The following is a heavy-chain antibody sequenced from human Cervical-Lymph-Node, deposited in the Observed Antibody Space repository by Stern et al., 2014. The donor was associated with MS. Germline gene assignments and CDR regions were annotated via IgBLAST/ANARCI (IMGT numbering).Heavy chain of an antibody. J-gene: IGHJ4*02. CDR2: FDPEDGEA. V-gene: IGHV1-24*01. CDR1: GFPLTELS. D-gene: IGHD3-9*01. CDR3: ATPAPDYDILTGYCTFEY. Sequence: VQLVESGAEVKKPGASVKVSCKVSGFPLTELSMHWVRQAPGIGLEWMGTFDPEDGEAIFAQKFQGRVTMTEDTSSDTAYMELSSLRFEDTAVYYCATPAPDYDILTGYCTFEYWGQGTLVTVSS.